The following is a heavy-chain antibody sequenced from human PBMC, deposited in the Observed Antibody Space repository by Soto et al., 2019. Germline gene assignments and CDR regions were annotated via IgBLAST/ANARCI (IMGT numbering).Heavy chain of an antibody. V-gene: IGHV4-31*03. D-gene: IGHD2-15*01. CDR3: ARERVLGDGGGFDV. J-gene: IGHJ6*02. CDR1: GAAVSGGGQY. CDR2: IYYIGST. Sequence: QLQESGPGLLKPSQTLSLTCTVSGAAVSGGGQYWNWVRQLPGKGLEWIGNIYYIGSTAYNPSIKRRVTISLDPSKNQFSLKLISVTAADTAVYYCARERVLGDGGGFDVWGQGSTVTVSS.